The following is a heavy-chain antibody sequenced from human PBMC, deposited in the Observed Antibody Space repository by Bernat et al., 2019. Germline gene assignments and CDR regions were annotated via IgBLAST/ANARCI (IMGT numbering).Heavy chain of an antibody. CDR2: IRYDGSKK. CDR3: AKSVYSSDNYGMDV. CDR1: GFTFSSFG. V-gene: IGHV3-30*02. J-gene: IGHJ6*02. D-gene: IGHD6-19*01. Sequence: QVHLVESGGGVVQPGGSLRLSCAASGFTFSSFGMHLVRQAPGKGLEWVALIRYDGSKKYYADSVKGQVTISRDNYKNMLYLQMNSLRAEDTAVYYCAKSVYSSDNYGMDVWGQGTTVTVSS.